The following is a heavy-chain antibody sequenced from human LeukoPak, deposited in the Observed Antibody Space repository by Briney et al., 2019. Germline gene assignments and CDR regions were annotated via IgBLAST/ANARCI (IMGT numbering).Heavy chain of an antibody. V-gene: IGHV4-39*01. J-gene: IGHJ4*02. CDR2: IYYSGNT. CDR3: ARVRITIFGVVITIGGYFDY. D-gene: IGHD3-3*01. Sequence: SETLSLTCTVSGVSISSSNSYWGWIRQPPGKGLEWIGSIYYSGNTYYNASLKSQVSISIDTSKNQFSLRLTSVTAADTAVYYCARVRITIFGVVITIGGYFDYWGQGTLVTVSS. CDR1: GVSISSSNSY.